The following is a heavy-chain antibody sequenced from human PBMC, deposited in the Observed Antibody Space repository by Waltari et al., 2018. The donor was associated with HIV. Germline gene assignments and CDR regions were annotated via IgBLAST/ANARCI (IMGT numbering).Heavy chain of an antibody. CDR2: INPKSDGT. Sequence: QVQREQSGAGEKKPGASVKVSCTASGYTVTGSIMHRVRQAPGQGLEWMGWINPKSDGTNYAQKFQGRVTMTRDTSTSTAYMGLSRLRSDDTALYYCARDRIAVTGSYYYGMDVWGQGTTVTVSS. CDR3: ARDRIAVTGSYYYGMDV. CDR1: GYTVTGSI. D-gene: IGHD6-19*01. V-gene: IGHV1-2*02. J-gene: IGHJ6*02.